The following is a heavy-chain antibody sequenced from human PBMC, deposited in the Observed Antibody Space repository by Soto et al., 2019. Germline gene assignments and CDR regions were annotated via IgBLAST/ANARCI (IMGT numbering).Heavy chain of an antibody. V-gene: IGHV1-69*13. CDR1: GGTFSSYA. D-gene: IGHD4-17*01. Sequence: SVKVSCKASGGTFSSYAISWVRQAPGQGLEWMGGIIPIFGTANYAQKFQGRVTITADESTSTAYMELSSLRSEDTAVYYCARDRSPMTTVTNDAFDIRGQGTMVTVSS. J-gene: IGHJ3*02. CDR3: ARDRSPMTTVTNDAFDI. CDR2: IIPIFGTA.